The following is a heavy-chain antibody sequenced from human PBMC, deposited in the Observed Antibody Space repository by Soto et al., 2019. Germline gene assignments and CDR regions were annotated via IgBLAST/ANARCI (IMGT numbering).Heavy chain of an antibody. CDR1: GFTFSNYA. CDR2: ISYDGSNT. CDR3: ARRGQWLVSDY. D-gene: IGHD6-19*01. Sequence: QVQLVESGGGVVQPGRSLSLSCAASGFTFSNYAMHWVRQAPGKGLEWVALISYDGSNTLYADSVKGRFTISRDNPKNTLYLQMNSLRPEDTAVYYCARRGQWLVSDYWGQGTLVTVSS. V-gene: IGHV3-30-3*01. J-gene: IGHJ4*02.